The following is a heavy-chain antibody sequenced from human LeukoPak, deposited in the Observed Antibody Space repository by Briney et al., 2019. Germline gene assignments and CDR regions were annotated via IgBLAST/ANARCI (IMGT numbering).Heavy chain of an antibody. V-gene: IGHV1-18*01. CDR3: ARDTRYSSGWYRGDDAFDI. D-gene: IGHD6-19*01. Sequence: GALVKVSCKASGYTFTSYGISWVRQAPGQGLEWMGWMSAYNGNTNYAPKLQGRVTMTTDTSTSTAYVELRSLRSDDTAVYYCARDTRYSSGWYRGDDAFDIWGQGTMVTVSS. CDR1: GYTFTSYG. CDR2: MSAYNGNT. J-gene: IGHJ3*02.